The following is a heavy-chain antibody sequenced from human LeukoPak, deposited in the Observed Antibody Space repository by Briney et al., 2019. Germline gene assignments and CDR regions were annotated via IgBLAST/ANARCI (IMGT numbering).Heavy chain of an antibody. CDR2: IYHDGST. CDR1: GGSISSGHYY. CDR3: AREAYGDYGSKDYYYMDV. J-gene: IGHJ6*03. D-gene: IGHD4-17*01. Sequence: PSETLSLTCNVSGGSISSGHYYWSWIRQPPGKGLEWIGYIYHDGSTYYNPSLQSRVTMSIDRSKNQFSLKVTSVAAADTAVYYCAREAYGDYGSKDYYYMDVWGKGTTVTVSS. V-gene: IGHV4-30-2*01.